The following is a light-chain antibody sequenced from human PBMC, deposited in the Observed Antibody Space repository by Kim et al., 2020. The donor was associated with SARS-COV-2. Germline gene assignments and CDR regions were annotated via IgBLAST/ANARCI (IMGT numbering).Light chain of an antibody. J-gene: IGKJ1*01. CDR1: QSVSNNF. CDR3: QQYGSSPLT. Sequence: SQGERATLSCRASQSVSNNFLAWYQQKSGQAPRLLIYGASSTATGIPDRFSGRGSGTDFTLTISRLEPEDFAVYYCQQYGSSPLTFGQGTKVDIK. V-gene: IGKV3-20*01. CDR2: GAS.